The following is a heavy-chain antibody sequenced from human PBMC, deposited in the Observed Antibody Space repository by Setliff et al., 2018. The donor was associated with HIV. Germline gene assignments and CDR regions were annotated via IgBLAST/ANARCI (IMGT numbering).Heavy chain of an antibody. CDR3: ARYVAYDEDDFDI. CDR2: INYSGST. D-gene: IGHD3-16*01. V-gene: IGHV4-34*01. Sequence: SETLSLTCAVYGGSFSNYYWSWIRQPPGKGLEWIGDINYSGSTKYNPSLKSRVTMSVDTSKNQFSLKLNSVTAADTAVYYCARYVAYDEDDFDIWGQGTMVTVSS. J-gene: IGHJ3*02. CDR1: GGSFSNYY.